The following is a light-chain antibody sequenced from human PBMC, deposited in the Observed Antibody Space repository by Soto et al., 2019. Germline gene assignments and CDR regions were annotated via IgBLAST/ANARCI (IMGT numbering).Light chain of an antibody. CDR1: SSDVGGYDY. J-gene: IGLJ2*01. CDR2: EVS. V-gene: IGLV2-8*01. CDR3: SSYAGSSNFVV. Sequence: QSALTQPPSASGSPGQSVTISCSGTSSDVGGYDYVSWYQQHPGKAPKLMIYEVSKRPSGVPDRFFGSKSGNTASLTVSGLQAEDEADYYCSSYAGSSNFVVFSGGTKLTVL.